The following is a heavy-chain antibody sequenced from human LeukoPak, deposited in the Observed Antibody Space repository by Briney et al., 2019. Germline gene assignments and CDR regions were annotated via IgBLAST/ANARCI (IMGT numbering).Heavy chain of an antibody. V-gene: IGHV3-30*02. J-gene: IGHJ3*02. CDR1: GFTFSSYG. CDR3: AGSRSHSSGWYGAFDI. Sequence: PGGSLRLSCAASGFTFSSYGMHWVRQAPGKGLEWVAFIRYDGSNKYYADSVKGRFTISRDNSKNTLYLQMNSLRAEDTAVYYCAGSRSHSSGWYGAFDIWGQGTMVTVSS. CDR2: IRYDGSNK. D-gene: IGHD6-19*01.